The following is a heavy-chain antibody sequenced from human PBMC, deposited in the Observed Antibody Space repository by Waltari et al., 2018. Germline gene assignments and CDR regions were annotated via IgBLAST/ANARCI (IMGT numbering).Heavy chain of an antibody. D-gene: IGHD3-10*01. CDR2: IYYSGST. V-gene: IGHV4-59*01. Sequence: QVQLQESGPGLVKPSETLSLTCTVSGGSISSYYWSWLRQPPGKGLEWIGYIYYSGSTNYNPSLKSRVTISVDTSKNQFSLKLSSVTAADTAVYYCARVLAGGNYYYYYMDVWGKGTTVTVSS. J-gene: IGHJ6*03. CDR1: GGSISSYY. CDR3: ARVLAGGNYYYYYMDV.